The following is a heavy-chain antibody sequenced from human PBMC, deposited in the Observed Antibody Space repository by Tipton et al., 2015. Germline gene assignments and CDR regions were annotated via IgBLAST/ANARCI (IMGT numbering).Heavy chain of an antibody. CDR2: INHRGST. CDR1: GGSFSGFS. J-gene: IGHJ5*02. CDR3: ARTDYDFWSGYYTGWFDP. V-gene: IGHV4-34*01. D-gene: IGHD3-3*01. Sequence: TLSLTCAVYGGSFSGFSWIWIRQPPGKGLEWIGEINHRGSTNYHPSLKSRVTVSVDTSKIQFSLKLTSVTAADTAVYYCARTDYDFWSGYYTGWFDPWGQGTLVTVSS.